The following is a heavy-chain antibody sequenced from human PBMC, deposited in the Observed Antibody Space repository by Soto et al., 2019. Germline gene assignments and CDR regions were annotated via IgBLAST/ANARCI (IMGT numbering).Heavy chain of an antibody. CDR2: INPNSGGT. Sequence: GASVKVSCKASGYTFSGYNMHWVRQAPGQGLEWMGCINPNSGGTNFARKFQGRVTMTRDTSIGTAYTELTNLTSDDTAVYFCARDLLWSAQKPIDFWGQGTLVTVSS. D-gene: IGHD2-21*01. V-gene: IGHV1-2*02. CDR3: ARDLLWSAQKPIDF. J-gene: IGHJ4*02. CDR1: GYTFSGYN.